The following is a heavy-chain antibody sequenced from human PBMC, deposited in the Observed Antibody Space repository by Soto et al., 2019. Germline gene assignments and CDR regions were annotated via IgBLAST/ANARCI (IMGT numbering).Heavy chain of an antibody. D-gene: IGHD6-6*01. Sequence: QLHLVESGGDLVKPGGSLRLSCVASGFTFSDYYMSWIRQAPGKGLEWISYISHSGTTIHYADSVKGRFTISRDNAKTSLYLQMNSLRAGDTAVYSCARGVKKYSSSYYLEVWGKGTTVTVSS. CDR3: ARGVKKYSSSYYLEV. J-gene: IGHJ6*03. V-gene: IGHV3-11*01. CDR2: ISHSGTTI. CDR1: GFTFSDYY.